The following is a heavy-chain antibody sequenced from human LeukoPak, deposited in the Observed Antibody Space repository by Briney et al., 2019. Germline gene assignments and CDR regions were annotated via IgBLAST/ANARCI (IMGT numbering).Heavy chain of an antibody. CDR1: GGSFSGYY. J-gene: IGHJ4*02. CDR3: ARYNYSSSSLDY. Sequence: SETLSLTCAVYGGSFSGYYWSWIRQPPGKGLEWIGEINHSGSTNYNPSLKSRVTISVDTSKNQFSLKLSSATAADTAVYYCARYNYSSSSLDYWGQGTLVTVSS. CDR2: INHSGST. V-gene: IGHV4-34*01. D-gene: IGHD6-6*01.